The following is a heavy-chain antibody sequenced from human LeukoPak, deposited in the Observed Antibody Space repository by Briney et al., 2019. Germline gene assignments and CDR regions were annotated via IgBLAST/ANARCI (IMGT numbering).Heavy chain of an antibody. J-gene: IGHJ4*02. CDR1: GFTFSSCR. CDR3: ARSNQADDY. CDR2: INSCGWSI. D-gene: IGHD1-14*01. Sequence: GGSLSLSCAACGFTFSSCRMLWVREVPGKGLVGVARINSCGWSIIYADSVKGVFTISRDNAKNTLYLQMDSLRAEDTGVYYCARSNQADDYWGQGTLVTVSS. V-gene: IGHV3-74*01.